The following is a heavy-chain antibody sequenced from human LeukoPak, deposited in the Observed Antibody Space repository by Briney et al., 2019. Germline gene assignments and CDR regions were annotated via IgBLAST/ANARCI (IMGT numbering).Heavy chain of an antibody. J-gene: IGHJ5*01. CDR1: GFIFSRYA. CDR2: ISYHGSNK. Sequence: GGSLRLSCAASGFIFSRYAMHWVRQAPGKGLEWVAVISYHGSNKYYADSVKGRFTISRDNSKNTVYLQMKSLRDEDTALYFCAKNERAWELLWWFDSWGQGTQVIVSS. D-gene: IGHD1-26*01. V-gene: IGHV3-30-3*02. CDR3: AKNERAWELLWWFDS.